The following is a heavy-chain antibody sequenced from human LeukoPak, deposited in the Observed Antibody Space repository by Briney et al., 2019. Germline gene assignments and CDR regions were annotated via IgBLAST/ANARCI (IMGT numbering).Heavy chain of an antibody. J-gene: IGHJ4*02. Sequence: SETLSLTCTVSGDSIRHSSYYWGWVRQPPGKGLEWIGTISYSGSAFYSPSLKSRLTISIDTSKNQFSLKLSSVTATDTAVYYCARLRGDFWSGYPGTYFDYWGQGTLVSVSS. CDR1: GDSIRHSSYY. D-gene: IGHD3-3*01. CDR2: ISYSGSA. V-gene: IGHV4-39*07. CDR3: ARLRGDFWSGYPGTYFDY.